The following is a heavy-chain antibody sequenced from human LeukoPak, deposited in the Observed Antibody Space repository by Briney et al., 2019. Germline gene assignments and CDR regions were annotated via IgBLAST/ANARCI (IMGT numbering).Heavy chain of an antibody. J-gene: IGHJ4*02. D-gene: IGHD3-10*01. V-gene: IGHV3-53*01. Sequence: GRSLRLSCAASGFTFSSYGMHWVRQAPGKGLEWVSVIYGGGSTFYADSVKGRSTISRDNSQNTMYLQMNGLRAEDTAVYYCATWPGAWYGEDYWGQGTLVTVSS. CDR2: IYGGGST. CDR3: ATWPGAWYGEDY. CDR1: GFTFSSYG.